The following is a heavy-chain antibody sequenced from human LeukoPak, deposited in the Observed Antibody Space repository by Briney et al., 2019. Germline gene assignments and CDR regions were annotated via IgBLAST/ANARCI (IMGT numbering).Heavy chain of an antibody. CDR2: IDPSDSYT. Sequence: RGESLKISCKGSGYSFTSYWISWVRQMPGKGLEWMGRIDPSDSYTSYSPSFQGHVTISADKSISTAYLQWSSLKASDTAMYYCARRPVTKYYYGMDVWGQGTTVTVSS. D-gene: IGHD4-17*01. J-gene: IGHJ6*02. CDR3: ARRPVTKYYYGMDV. V-gene: IGHV5-10-1*01. CDR1: GYSFTSYW.